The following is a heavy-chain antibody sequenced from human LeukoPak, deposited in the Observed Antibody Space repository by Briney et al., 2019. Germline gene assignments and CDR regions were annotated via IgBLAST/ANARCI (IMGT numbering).Heavy chain of an antibody. CDR1: GGSISSADFY. J-gene: IGHJ4*02. CDR2: IYYSGSA. CDR3: ARGSDFFDY. V-gene: IGHV4-31*01. Sequence: SETLSLTCAVSGGSISSADFYWSWIRQHPGKGLEWIGFIYYSGSAYYNPSLKSLVSISIDTSKNQFSLTLNSVTAADTAVYYCARGSDFFDYWGQGTLVTVSS.